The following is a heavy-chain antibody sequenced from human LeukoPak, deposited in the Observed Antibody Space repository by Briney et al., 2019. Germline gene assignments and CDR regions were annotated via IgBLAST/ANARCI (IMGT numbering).Heavy chain of an antibody. CDR3: ARGYVY. D-gene: IGHD3-16*01. CDR1: GGSIIGSTSY. J-gene: IGHJ4*02. Sequence: SETLSLTCSVSGGSIIGSTSYWGWIRQPPGKGLDWIGIINYSGSTYYNPSLRSRVTISVDTSKNQLSLKLNSVTASDTAVYYCARGYVYRGQGTLVTVSS. CDR2: INYSGST. V-gene: IGHV4-39*01.